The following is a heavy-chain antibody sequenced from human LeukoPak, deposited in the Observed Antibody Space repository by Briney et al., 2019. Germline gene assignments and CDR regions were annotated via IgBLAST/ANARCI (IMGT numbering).Heavy chain of an antibody. CDR3: AREYYYDSSGYSNWFDP. CDR1: GGTSSSYA. J-gene: IGHJ5*02. Sequence: SVKVFCKASGGTSSSYAISWVRQAPGQGLEWMGGIIPIFGTANYAQKFQGRVTITTDESTSTAYMELSSLRSEDTAVYYCAREYYYDSSGYSNWFDPWGQGTLVTVSS. CDR2: IIPIFGTA. D-gene: IGHD3-22*01. V-gene: IGHV1-69*05.